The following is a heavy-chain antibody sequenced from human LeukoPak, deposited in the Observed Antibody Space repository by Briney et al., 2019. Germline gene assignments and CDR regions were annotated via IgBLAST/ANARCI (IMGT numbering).Heavy chain of an antibody. V-gene: IGHV7-4-1*02. Sequence: ASVKVSCKAYGYTFTSYAMNWVRQAPGQGLEWMGWVNTNTGNPTYAQGFTGRFVFSLDTSVSTAYLQISSLKAEDTAVYYCARAELWFGELSIFDYWGQGTLVTVSS. D-gene: IGHD3-10*01. J-gene: IGHJ4*02. CDR3: ARAELWFGELSIFDY. CDR1: GYTFTSYA. CDR2: VNTNTGNP.